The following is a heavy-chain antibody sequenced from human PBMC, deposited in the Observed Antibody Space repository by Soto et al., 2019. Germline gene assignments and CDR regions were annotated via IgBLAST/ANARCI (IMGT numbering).Heavy chain of an antibody. CDR3: ARHKAACSHRGGMHV. V-gene: IGHV4-59*08. CDR2: VHYSGST. D-gene: IGHD3-16*01. J-gene: IGHJ6*02. CDR1: GGSISNFY. Sequence: QVQLQESGPGLVKPSETLSLTCTVSGGSISNFYWTWIRQPPGKGLEWIGNVHYSGSTNYNPSVTSPVTPSVDTAKTQLSLNLSSVTAPDTALYYSARHKAACSHRGGMHVSGHGTTVTVSS.